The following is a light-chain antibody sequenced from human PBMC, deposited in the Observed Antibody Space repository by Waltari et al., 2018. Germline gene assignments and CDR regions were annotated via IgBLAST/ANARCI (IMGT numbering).Light chain of an antibody. V-gene: IGLV10-54*01. CDR2: RSN. Sequence: QAGLTQPPSLSNGLTETATPPCTGHTNTTASPGTAWPQQHQGHPPKLLSDRSNSRPSGISDRFSASRSGDTASLTITGLQAEDEADYYCTAWDRRLSVWVFGGGTKLTV. CDR3: TAWDRRLSVWV. J-gene: IGLJ2*01. CDR1: TNTTASPG.